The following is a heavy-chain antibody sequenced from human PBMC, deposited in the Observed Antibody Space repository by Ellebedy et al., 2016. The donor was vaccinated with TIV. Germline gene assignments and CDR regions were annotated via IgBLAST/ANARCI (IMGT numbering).Heavy chain of an antibody. CDR2: ISSSGSTI. CDR1: GFTFSDYY. V-gene: IGHV3-11*01. CDR3: RSSRYYYDSSGYVDY. D-gene: IGHD3-22*01. Sequence: GESLKISCAASGFTFSDYYMSWIRQAPGKGLEWVSYISSSGSTIYYADSVKGRFTISRDNAKNSLYLQMNSLRAEDTAVYYCRSSRYYYDSSGYVDYWGQGTLVTVSS. J-gene: IGHJ4*02.